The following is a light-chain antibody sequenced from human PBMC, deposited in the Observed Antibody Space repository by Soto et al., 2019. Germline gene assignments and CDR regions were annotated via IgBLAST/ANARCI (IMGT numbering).Light chain of an antibody. J-gene: IGLJ1*01. CDR1: SSYVGGQNW. V-gene: IGLV2-14*01. CDR3: CSYATGSVYV. CDR2: DVN. Sequence: QSVLTQPASVSASPGESIIISCTGTSSYVGGQNWVSWYQQYPGKAPKLMIYDVNNRPSGVSNRFSGSKSGNTASLTISGLQAEDEADYFCCSYATGSVYVFGTGTKVTVL.